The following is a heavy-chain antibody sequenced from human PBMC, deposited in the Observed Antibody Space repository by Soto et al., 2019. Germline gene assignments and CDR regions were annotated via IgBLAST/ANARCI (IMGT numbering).Heavy chain of an antibody. J-gene: IGHJ4*02. V-gene: IGHV2-5*02. CDR2: IYWDDDK. Sequence: QITLKESGPTLVKPTQTLTLTCTFSGFSLSTSGVGVGWIRQPPGKALEWLALIYWDDDKRYSPSLKSRLTTTKHPAKNQGDLTTANMDPVATATGYCAHRLRVEWYPPYVDYWGQGTLVTVSS. CDR3: AHRLRVEWYPPYVDY. D-gene: IGHD3-3*01. CDR1: GFSLSTSGVG.